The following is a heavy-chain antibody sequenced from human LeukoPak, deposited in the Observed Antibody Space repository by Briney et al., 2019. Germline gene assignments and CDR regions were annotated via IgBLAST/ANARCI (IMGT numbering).Heavy chain of an antibody. CDR3: ARELGTAMGPELIDY. CDR2: ISSSSSYI. CDR1: GFTFGSYS. V-gene: IGHV3-21*01. J-gene: IGHJ4*02. Sequence: GGSLRLSCAASGFTFGSYSMNWVRQAPGKGLEWVSSISSSSSYIYYADSVKGRFTISRDNAKNSLYLQMNSLRAEDTAVYYCARELGTAMGPELIDYWGQGTLVTVSS. D-gene: IGHD5-18*01.